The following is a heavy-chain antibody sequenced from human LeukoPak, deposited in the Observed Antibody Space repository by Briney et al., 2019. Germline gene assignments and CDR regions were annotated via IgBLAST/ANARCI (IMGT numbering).Heavy chain of an antibody. J-gene: IGHJ4*02. D-gene: IGHD5/OR15-5a*01. CDR1: GFTFHNYA. Sequence: GGSLTLSCAASGFTFHNYAIHWVRQAPGKGLEWVSLTSGDGITTYFADSVKGRFTISRDNSKSSLFLQMNSLRTEDTALYYCARDHVYGGADYWGQGTLVTVSS. V-gene: IGHV3-43*02. CDR3: ARDHVYGGADY. CDR2: TSGDGITT.